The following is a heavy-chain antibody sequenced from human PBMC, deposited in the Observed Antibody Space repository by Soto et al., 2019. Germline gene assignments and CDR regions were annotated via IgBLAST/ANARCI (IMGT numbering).Heavy chain of an antibody. CDR1: GYTFTDYF. CDR3: ARVTLKAGNWFDP. CDR2: INPRSRNT. V-gene: IGHV1-2*02. Sequence: QVQLVQSGAEVKKPGASVKVSCKASGYTFTDYFIHWVRQAPGQGFEWMGWINPRSRNTNYAQKFQGRVTMTRDTSNSTAYMELRGLRSDDTAVYFCARVTLKAGNWFDPWGQGTQVTVSS. J-gene: IGHJ5*02.